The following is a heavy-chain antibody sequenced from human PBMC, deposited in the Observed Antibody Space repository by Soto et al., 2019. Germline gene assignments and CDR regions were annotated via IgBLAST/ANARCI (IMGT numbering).Heavy chain of an antibody. J-gene: IGHJ6*02. CDR1: GFLFRSYW. Sequence: EVQLVESGGALVQPGESLRLSCVPSGFLFRSYWMHWVRQTPAKGLVWVSEIRPDGSNTNYADSVRGRFTMPRDNAKNALYLQMNSLRVEDTGVYYCVRGTSAWKGVDVWGQGTTVIVSS. CDR3: VRGTSAWKGVDV. D-gene: IGHD1-1*01. CDR2: IRPDGSNT. V-gene: IGHV3-74*01.